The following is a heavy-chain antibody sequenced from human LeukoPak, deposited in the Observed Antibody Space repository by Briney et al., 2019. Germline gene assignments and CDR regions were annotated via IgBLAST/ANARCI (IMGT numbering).Heavy chain of an antibody. D-gene: IGHD3-22*01. Sequence: ASVKVSCKASGYTFTSYDINWVRQATGQGLEWMGWMNPNSGTTGYAQKFQGRVTITRNTSISTAYMELSSLRSEDTAVYYCARHENYYDSSGYSLDYWGQGTLVTVSS. V-gene: IGHV1-8*03. CDR2: MNPNSGTT. CDR3: ARHENYYDSSGYSLDY. J-gene: IGHJ4*02. CDR1: GYTFTSYD.